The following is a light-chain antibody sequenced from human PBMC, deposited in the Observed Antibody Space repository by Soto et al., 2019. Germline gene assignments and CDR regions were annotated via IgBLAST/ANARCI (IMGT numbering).Light chain of an antibody. Sequence: QAVVTQEPSLSVSPGGTVTLTCGSSTGTVTSRHWPYWFQQKPGQAPRTLLYDTNKRESWTPARFSGSLLGDKAALTLSGAQPEDEADYPCLLFYSDTVLFGGGTKVTVL. J-gene: IGLJ3*02. CDR2: DTN. V-gene: IGLV7-46*01. CDR3: LLFYSDTVL. CDR1: TGTVTSRHW.